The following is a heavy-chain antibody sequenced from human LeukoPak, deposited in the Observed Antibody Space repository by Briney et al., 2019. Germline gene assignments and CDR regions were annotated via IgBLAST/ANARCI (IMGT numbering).Heavy chain of an antibody. Sequence: GASVKVSCKASGYTFTSYYMHWVRQAPGQGLEWMGIINPSGGSTSYAQKFQGRVTMTRDTSTSTVYMELSSLRSEDTAVYYCARDQTPTGGSFPSYNMDVWGKGTTVTVSS. V-gene: IGHV1-46*03. CDR3: ARDQTPTGGSFPSYNMDV. CDR2: INPSGGST. J-gene: IGHJ6*03. CDR1: GYTFTSYY. D-gene: IGHD2-15*01.